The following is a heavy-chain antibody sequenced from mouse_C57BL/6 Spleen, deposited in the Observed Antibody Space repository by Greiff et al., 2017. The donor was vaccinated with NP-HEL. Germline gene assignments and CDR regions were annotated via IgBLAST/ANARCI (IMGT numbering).Heavy chain of an antibody. D-gene: IGHD4-1*01. CDR1: GFTFSDYG. CDR2: ISSGSSTI. J-gene: IGHJ2*01. CDR3: ARRSGTEYFDY. V-gene: IGHV5-17*01. Sequence: EVKLMESGGGLVKPGGSLKLSCAASGFTFSDYGMHWVRQAPEKGLEWVAYISSGSSTIYYADTVKGRFTISRDNAKNTLFLQMTSLRSEDTAMYYCARRSGTEYFDYWGQGTTLTVSS.